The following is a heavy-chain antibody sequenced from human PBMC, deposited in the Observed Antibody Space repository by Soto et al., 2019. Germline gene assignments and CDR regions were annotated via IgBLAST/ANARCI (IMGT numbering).Heavy chain of an antibody. CDR3: ARDTGEGAFDI. Sequence: SETLSLTCTVSGGSISSYYWSWIRQPPGKGLEWIGYIYYSGSTNYNPSLKSRVTISVDTSKNQFSLKLSSVTAADTAVYYCARDTGEGAFDIWGQGTMVTVSS. V-gene: IGHV4-59*01. CDR2: IYYSGST. J-gene: IGHJ3*02. CDR1: GGSISSYY. D-gene: IGHD4-17*01.